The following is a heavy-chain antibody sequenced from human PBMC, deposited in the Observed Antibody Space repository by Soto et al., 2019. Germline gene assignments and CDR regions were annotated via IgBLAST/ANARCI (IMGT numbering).Heavy chain of an antibody. J-gene: IGHJ6*02. V-gene: IGHV1-69*01. CDR1: GGTFSSYA. CDR3: ARGVDSSGWCEKRLAYYYYGMDV. D-gene: IGHD6-19*01. CDR2: IIPIFGTA. Sequence: QVQLVQSGAEVKKPGSSVKVSCKASGGTFSSYAISWVRQAPGQGLEWMGGIIPIFGTANYAQKFQGRVTITADESTSTAYMELSSLRSEDTAVYYCARGVDSSGWCEKRLAYYYYGMDVWGQGTTVTVSS.